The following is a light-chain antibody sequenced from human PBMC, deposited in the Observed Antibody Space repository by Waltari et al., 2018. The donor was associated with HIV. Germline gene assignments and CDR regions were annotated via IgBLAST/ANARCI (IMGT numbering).Light chain of an antibody. J-gene: IGKJ4*01. CDR3: QQRHKWPPLT. Sequence: EIVLTQFPATLSLSPGDRATLSCRASQSVSSYLAWYQQKPGQAPRLLIYDSVHRATGVPARFSGSGSTTDFTLTISSLEPEDFGVYYCQQRHKWPPLTFGGGTKVEIK. V-gene: IGKV3-11*01. CDR1: QSVSSY. CDR2: DSV.